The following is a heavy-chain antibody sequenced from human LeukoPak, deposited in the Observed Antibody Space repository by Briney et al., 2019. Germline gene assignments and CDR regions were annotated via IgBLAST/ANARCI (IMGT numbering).Heavy chain of an antibody. CDR1: GFTFSSYA. CDR3: AIGSGTFDY. J-gene: IGHJ4*02. CDR2: ISSSSSYI. Sequence: GGSLRLSCAASGFTFSSYAMSWVRQAPGKGLEWVSSISSSSSYIYYADSMKGRFTISRDNAKNSLYLQMNSLRAEDTAVYYCAIGSGTFDYWGQGTLVTVSS. D-gene: IGHD3-10*01. V-gene: IGHV3-21*01.